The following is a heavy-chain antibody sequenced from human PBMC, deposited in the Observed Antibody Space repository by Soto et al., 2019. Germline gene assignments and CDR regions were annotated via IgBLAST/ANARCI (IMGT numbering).Heavy chain of an antibody. CDR3: AREANLYYDSSGYYSYYYYYGMDV. J-gene: IGHJ6*02. Sequence: GGSLRLSCAASGFTFSSYSMNWVRQAPGKGLEWVSYISSSSSTIYYADSVKGRFTISRDNAKNSLYLQMNSLRAEDTAVYYCAREANLYYDSSGYYSYYYYYGMDVWGQGTTVTAP. CDR1: GFTFSSYS. D-gene: IGHD3-22*01. V-gene: IGHV3-48*01. CDR2: ISSSSSTI.